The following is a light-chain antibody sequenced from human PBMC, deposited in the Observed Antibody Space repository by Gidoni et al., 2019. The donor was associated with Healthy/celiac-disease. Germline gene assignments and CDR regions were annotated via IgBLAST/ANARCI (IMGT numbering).Light chain of an antibody. Sequence: DIVLTPSPGTLSLSPGARATLSCRARQSVSSSYLAWYQQKPGQAPRLLIYGASSRATGIPDRFSGSGSGTDFTLTISRLEPEDFAVYYCQQYGSSSYTFGQGTKLEIK. CDR3: QQYGSSSYT. J-gene: IGKJ2*01. CDR2: GAS. V-gene: IGKV3-20*01. CDR1: QSVSSSY.